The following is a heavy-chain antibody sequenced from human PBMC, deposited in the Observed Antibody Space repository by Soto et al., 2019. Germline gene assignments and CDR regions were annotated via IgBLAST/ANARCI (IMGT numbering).Heavy chain of an antibody. D-gene: IGHD6-6*01. J-gene: IGHJ3*01. Sequence: QITLKESGPTLVKPIENLTLTCTFSGFSLSTDGVGVGWSRQPPGKAPQRLALIYWNGDLRYNPSLNSRLTITKDTYKNQVVLTMTDMDPLDTATYYCAHRRVAARPDAFDVWGQGAMVSVSS. CDR3: AHRRVAARPDAFDV. CDR1: GFSLSTDGVG. V-gene: IGHV2-5*01. CDR2: IYWNGDL.